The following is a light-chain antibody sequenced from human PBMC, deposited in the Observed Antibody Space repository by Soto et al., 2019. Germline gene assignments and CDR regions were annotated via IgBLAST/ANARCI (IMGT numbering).Light chain of an antibody. J-gene: IGLJ3*02. CDR2: EVT. Sequence: SALTQPPSASGSPGQSVTISCTGSSSDVGAYNYVSWYQQHPGKAPRLMIYEVTKRLSGVPDRFSGSKSGNTASLTVSGLHAEDEADYYCSSYAGSNNLPFGGGTKLTVL. V-gene: IGLV2-8*01. CDR3: SSYAGSNNLP. CDR1: SSDVGAYNY.